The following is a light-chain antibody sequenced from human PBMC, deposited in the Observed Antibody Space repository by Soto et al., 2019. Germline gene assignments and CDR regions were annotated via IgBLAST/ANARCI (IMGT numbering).Light chain of an antibody. V-gene: IGKV1-39*01. Sequence: DIQMTQSPSSLSASVGDRVTITCRASQTIRKYINWYQQKAGKAPKVLIYAASSLQSGVPSRFSGSGSGTEFTLSISSLQPEDFATYYCQESFVPPWSFGQGTRVEIK. CDR1: QTIRKY. CDR3: QESFVPPWS. J-gene: IGKJ1*01. CDR2: AAS.